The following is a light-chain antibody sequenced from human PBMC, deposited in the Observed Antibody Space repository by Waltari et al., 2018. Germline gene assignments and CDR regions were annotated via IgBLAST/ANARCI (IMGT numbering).Light chain of an antibody. CDR3: QQYYSRHSYT. Sequence: DFVMTQSPDSLAVSLGEGATINCKSSQSLLYTSNYKNYLAWYQQKPGQPPKLLIYWASTRESGVPDRFSGSGSGTDFTLTISSLQAEDVAVYYCQQYYSRHSYTFGQGTKLEIK. V-gene: IGKV4-1*01. CDR2: WAS. CDR1: QSLLYTSNYKNY. J-gene: IGKJ2*01.